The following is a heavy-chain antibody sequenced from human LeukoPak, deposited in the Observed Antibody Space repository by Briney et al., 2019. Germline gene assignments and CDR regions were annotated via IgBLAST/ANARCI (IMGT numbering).Heavy chain of an antibody. J-gene: IGHJ4*02. CDR3: AKTGGSLRYCSGGSCYSDTAGDY. CDR2: ISWNSGSI. D-gene: IGHD2-15*01. V-gene: IGHV3-9*01. Sequence: PGRSLRLSCAASGFTFDDYAMHWVRQAPGKGLEWVSGISWNSGSIGYADSVKGRFTISRDNAKNSLYLQMNSLRAEDTAVYYCAKTGGSLRYCSGGSCYSDTAGDYWGQGTLVTVSS. CDR1: GFTFDDYA.